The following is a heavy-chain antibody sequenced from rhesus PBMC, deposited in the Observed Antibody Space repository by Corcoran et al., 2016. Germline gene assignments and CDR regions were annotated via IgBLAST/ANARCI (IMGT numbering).Heavy chain of an antibody. CDR3: ARGARGGYNNRFDV. Sequence: QVQLQESGPGLVKPSETLPLTCAVSGASISSNYWSWIRQAPGKGLEWVGRSYGSGRRTDYNPSHKSRVTISIVASQNHFSVKLGSVTAADTAVYYCARGARGGYNNRFDVWGAGVLVTVSS. CDR1: GASISSNY. D-gene: IGHD3-34*01. CDR2: SYGSGRRT. J-gene: IGHJ5-1*01. V-gene: IGHV4S2*01.